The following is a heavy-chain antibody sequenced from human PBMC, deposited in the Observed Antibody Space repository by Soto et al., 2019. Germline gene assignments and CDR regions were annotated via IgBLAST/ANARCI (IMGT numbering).Heavy chain of an antibody. Sequence: PSETLSLTCAVYGGSFSGYYWNWLRQPPGEGLEWIGNIDQSGSTNYNPSLKSRVTISVDTSKNQFSLKLSSVTAADTAVYYCARQGLGDKAMVSQHYYYGMDVWGQGTTVTVSS. CDR2: IDQSGST. CDR1: GGSFSGYY. D-gene: IGHD5-18*01. J-gene: IGHJ6*02. V-gene: IGHV4-34*01. CDR3: ARQGLGDKAMVSQHYYYGMDV.